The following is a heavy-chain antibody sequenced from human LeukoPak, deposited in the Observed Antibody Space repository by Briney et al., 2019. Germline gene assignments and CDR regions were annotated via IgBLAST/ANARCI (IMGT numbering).Heavy chain of an antibody. Sequence: PSETLSLTCTVSGYSISSGYYWGWLRQPPGKGLEWIGSIYHSGSTYYNPSLKSRVTISVDTSKNQFSLKLSSVTAADTAVYYCAREKYCSSTSCYWVDYYYYYMDVWGKGTTVTVSS. CDR2: IYHSGST. CDR3: AREKYCSSTSCYWVDYYYYYMDV. J-gene: IGHJ6*03. CDR1: GYSISSGYY. D-gene: IGHD2-2*01. V-gene: IGHV4-38-2*02.